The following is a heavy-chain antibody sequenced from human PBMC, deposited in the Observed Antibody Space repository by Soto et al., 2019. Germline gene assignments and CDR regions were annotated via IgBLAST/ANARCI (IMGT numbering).Heavy chain of an antibody. CDR2: MNPNTGHT. CDR1: GYTFTSYD. J-gene: IGHJ4*02. Sequence: QVQLVQSGAEVKKPGASVQVSCKASGYTFTSYDINWVRQATGQGLEWMGWMNPNTGHTDYAQKFQGRVTMTRKTSISTAYMELSSLRSEDTAVYYCARGPSGYKWSSLDYWGQGILVTVSS. D-gene: IGHD1-20*01. CDR3: ARGPSGYKWSSLDY. V-gene: IGHV1-8*01.